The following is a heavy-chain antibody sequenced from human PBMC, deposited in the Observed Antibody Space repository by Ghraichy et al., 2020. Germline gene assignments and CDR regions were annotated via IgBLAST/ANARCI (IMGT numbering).Heavy chain of an antibody. CDR3: ARDQSEDSSGYYYSGYFCFDY. CDR2: IWYDGSNK. V-gene: IGHV3-33*01. J-gene: IGHJ4*02. CDR1: GFTFSSYG. Sequence: GESLNISCAASGFTFSSYGMHWVRQAPGKGLEWVAVIWYDGSNKYYADSVKGRFTISRDNSKNTLYLQMNSLRAEDTAVYYCARDQSEDSSGYYYSGYFCFDYWGQGTLVTVSS. D-gene: IGHD3-22*01.